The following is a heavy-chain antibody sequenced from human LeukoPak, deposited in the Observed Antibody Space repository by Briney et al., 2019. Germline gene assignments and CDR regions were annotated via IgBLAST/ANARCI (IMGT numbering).Heavy chain of an antibody. CDR3: ALVCGGNSAYGY. V-gene: IGHV3-23*01. CDR2: IGGSGDNT. Sequence: PGGSVRLSCVVSGFTFSSYAMSWVRQAPGQGLEWVSAIGGSGDNTYYADSVKGRFTISRDNSKNTLFLQMHSLRAEDTAVYYCALVCGGNSAYGYWGQGTLVTVSS. CDR1: GFTFSSYA. J-gene: IGHJ4*02. D-gene: IGHD4-23*01.